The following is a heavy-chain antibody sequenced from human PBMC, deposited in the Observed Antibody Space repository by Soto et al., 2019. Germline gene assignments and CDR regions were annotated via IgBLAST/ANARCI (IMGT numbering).Heavy chain of an antibody. Sequence: PSETLSLTCTVSGGSVSSSTYYWGWIRQPPGKGLEWIGTIYYSGITYYNPSLQSRVTISVDTSKNQFSLRLGFVTAADAALYFCARQDVRAWGRFDPWGQGTLVTVSS. CDR3: ARQDVRAWGRFDP. CDR1: GGSVSSSTYY. V-gene: IGHV4-39*01. D-gene: IGHD7-27*01. J-gene: IGHJ5*02. CDR2: IYYSGIT.